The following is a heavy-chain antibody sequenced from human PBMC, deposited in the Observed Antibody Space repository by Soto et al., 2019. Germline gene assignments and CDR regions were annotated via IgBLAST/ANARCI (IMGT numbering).Heavy chain of an antibody. V-gene: IGHV3-21*01. J-gene: IGHJ6*02. CDR1: GFTFSSYS. CDR2: ISSSSRYI. D-gene: IGHD6-13*01. Sequence: EVQLVESGGGLVKPGGSLRLSCAASGFTFSSYSMNWVRQAPGKGLEWVSSISSSSRYIYYADSVKGRFTITRDNAKNALYLQMNSLRAEDTAVYYCARQSPLAAALIYYYDGMDVLGQGTTVTVSS. CDR3: ARQSPLAAALIYYYDGMDV.